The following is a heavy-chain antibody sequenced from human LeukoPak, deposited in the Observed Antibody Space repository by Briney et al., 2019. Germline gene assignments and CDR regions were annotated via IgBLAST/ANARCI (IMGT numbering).Heavy chain of an antibody. D-gene: IGHD3-10*01. V-gene: IGHV3-48*04. Sequence: GGPLRLSCAASGFTFSSYSMNWVRQAPGKGLEWVSYISSSSSTIYYADSVKGRFTISRDNAKNSLYLQMNSLRAEDTAVYYCARAMVRGEMDVWGKGTTVTVSS. CDR2: ISSSSSTI. CDR1: GFTFSSYS. CDR3: ARAMVRGEMDV. J-gene: IGHJ6*04.